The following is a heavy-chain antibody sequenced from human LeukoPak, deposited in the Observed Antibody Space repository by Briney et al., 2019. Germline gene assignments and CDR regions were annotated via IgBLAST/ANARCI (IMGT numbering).Heavy chain of an antibody. CDR1: GGTFSSYA. Sequence: SVKVSCKASGGTFSSYAISWVRQAPGQGLEWMGGIIPIFGTANYAQKFQGRVTITTDESTSTAYMELSSLRSEDMAVYYCARVPYCSSTSCYIGWFDPWGQGTLVTVSS. J-gene: IGHJ5*02. V-gene: IGHV1-69*05. D-gene: IGHD2-2*02. CDR2: IIPIFGTA. CDR3: ARVPYCSSTSCYIGWFDP.